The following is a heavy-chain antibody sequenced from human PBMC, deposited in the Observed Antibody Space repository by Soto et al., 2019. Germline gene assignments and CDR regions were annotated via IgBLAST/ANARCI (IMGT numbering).Heavy chain of an antibody. CDR2: ISWNSGSI. J-gene: IGHJ4*02. Sequence: EVQLVESGGGLVQPGRSLRLSCAASGFTFDHYAMHWVRQVPGKGLEWVSGISWNSGSIGYADSVKGRFTISRDNAKYSLYLQMNSLRAEDTALYYCAKDSSYYGLGSHPIVDYCGQGNLVTASS. V-gene: IGHV3-9*01. CDR1: GFTFDHYA. D-gene: IGHD3-10*01. CDR3: AKDSSYYGLGSHPIVDY.